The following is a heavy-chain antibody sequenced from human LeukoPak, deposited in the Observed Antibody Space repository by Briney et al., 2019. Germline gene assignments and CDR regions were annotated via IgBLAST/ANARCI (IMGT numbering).Heavy chain of an antibody. CDR1: GGSISSYY. V-gene: IGHV4-59*01. CDR2: IYYSGST. Sequence: SETLSLTCTVSGGSISSYYWSWIRQPPGKGLERIGYIYYSGSTNYNPSLKSRVTISVDTSKNQCSLKLSSVTAADTAVYYCARDRNIFYGSGSYYWFDPWGQGTLVTVSS. J-gene: IGHJ5*02. CDR3: ARDRNIFYGSGSYYWFDP. D-gene: IGHD3-10*01.